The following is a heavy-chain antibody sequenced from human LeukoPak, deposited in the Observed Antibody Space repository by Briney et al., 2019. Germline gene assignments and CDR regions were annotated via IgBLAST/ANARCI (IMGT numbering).Heavy chain of an antibody. D-gene: IGHD6-13*01. CDR2: IYYSGST. CDR3: ARGSSWSYYFDY. Sequence: SETLSLTCTVSGGSISSGDYYWSWIRQPPGKGLEWIGYIYYSGSTNYNPSLKSRVTISVDTSKNQFSLKVSSVTAADTAVYYCARGSSWSYYFDYWGQGTLVTVSS. CDR1: GGSISSGDYY. V-gene: IGHV4-30-4*01. J-gene: IGHJ4*02.